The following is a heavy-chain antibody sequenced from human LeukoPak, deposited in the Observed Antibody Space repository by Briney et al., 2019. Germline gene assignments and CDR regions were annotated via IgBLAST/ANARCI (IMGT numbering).Heavy chain of an antibody. CDR2: IFYSGRT. J-gene: IGHJ4*02. Sequence: SETLSLTCTVSGGSISSGGYYLAWIRQSPGKGLEWIGNIFYSGRTYYNPSLKSRLTISVDTSKNQFSLKLSSVTAADTAVYYSARLVVVPGTYYLDYWGQGTLVTVSS. V-gene: IGHV4-39*01. D-gene: IGHD3-10*01. CDR1: GGSISSGGYY. CDR3: ARLVVVPGTYYLDY.